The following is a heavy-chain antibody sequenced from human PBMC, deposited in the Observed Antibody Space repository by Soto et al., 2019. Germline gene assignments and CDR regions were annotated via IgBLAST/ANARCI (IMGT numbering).Heavy chain of an antibody. CDR2: IYYSGST. Sequence: QVQLQESGPGLVKPSETLSLTCNVSGGSVSSGSYYWSWIRQPPGKGLEWIGYIYYSGSTNYNPSLKSRVTISVDTSKNQFSLKLRSVTAADTAVYYCAVVVTYGAFDIWGQGTMVTVSS. D-gene: IGHD2-21*02. V-gene: IGHV4-61*01. CDR3: AVVVTYGAFDI. CDR1: GGSVSSGSYY. J-gene: IGHJ3*02.